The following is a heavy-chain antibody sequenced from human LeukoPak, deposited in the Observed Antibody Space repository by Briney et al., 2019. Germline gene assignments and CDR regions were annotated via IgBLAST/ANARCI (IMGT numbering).Heavy chain of an antibody. D-gene: IGHD6-13*01. CDR3: ARFLAGSSWHDAFDI. CDR2: ISSSTNTI. V-gene: IGHV3-48*04. CDR1: GFPFTLYN. J-gene: IGHJ3*02. Sequence: GGSLRLSCEVSGFPFTLYNMNWVRQAPGKGLEWLSYISSSTNTIYYADSVKGRFTISRDNAKNSLYLQMNSLRAEDTAAYYCARFLAGSSWHDAFDIWGQGTMVTVSS.